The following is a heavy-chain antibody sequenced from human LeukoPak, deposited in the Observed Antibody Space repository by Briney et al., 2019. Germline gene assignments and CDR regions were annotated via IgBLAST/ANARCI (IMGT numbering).Heavy chain of an antibody. CDR2: INHSGST. J-gene: IGHJ4*02. V-gene: IGHV4-34*01. D-gene: IGHD1-26*01. Sequence: PSETLSLTCAVYGGSFSGYYWSWIRQPPGKGLEWIGEINHSGSTNYNPSLKSRVTISVDTSKNQFSLKLSSVTAADTAVYYCATTRRAGELPTTPADYWGQGTLVTVSS. CDR1: GGSFSGYY. CDR3: ATTRRAGELPTTPADY.